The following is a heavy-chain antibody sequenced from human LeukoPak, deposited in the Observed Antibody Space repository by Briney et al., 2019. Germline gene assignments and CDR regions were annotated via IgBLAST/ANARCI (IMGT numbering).Heavy chain of an antibody. CDR2: ISGSGGST. D-gene: IGHD3-16*01. Sequence: GGSLRLSCAASGVTFSSYAMSWVRQAPGKGLECVSAISGSGGSTYYADSVKGRFTISRDNAKNSLYLQMSSLRAEDAAVYYCAREGGYQYYYAMDVWGQGTTVTVSS. CDR3: AREGGYQYYYAMDV. J-gene: IGHJ6*02. CDR1: GVTFSSYA. V-gene: IGHV3-23*01.